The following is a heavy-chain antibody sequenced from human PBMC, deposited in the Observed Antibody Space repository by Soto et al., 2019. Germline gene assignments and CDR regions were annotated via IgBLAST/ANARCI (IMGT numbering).Heavy chain of an antibody. CDR2: IDSDGSRL. CDR3: VRTSLVVAVATREDF. CDR1: GFTFSNYW. Sequence: EVQLVESGGGLVQPGESLRLSCAASGFTFSNYWMHWVRQAPGKGLVWVSRIDSDGSRLTYADFVKGRFTISRDNAKNTVYRHMNSLTAEDTAVYYCVRTSLVVAVATREDFWGQGTLVTVSS. J-gene: IGHJ4*02. D-gene: IGHD2-15*01. V-gene: IGHV3-74*01.